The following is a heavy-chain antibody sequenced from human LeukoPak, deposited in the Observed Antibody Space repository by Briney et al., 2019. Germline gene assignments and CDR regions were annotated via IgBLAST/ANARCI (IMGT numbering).Heavy chain of an antibody. CDR3: AKDYCSSTSCIPGDYYYYYYMDV. J-gene: IGHJ6*03. CDR2: IRYDGSNK. CDR1: GFTFSSYG. Sequence: AGGSLRLSCAASGFTFSSYGMHWVRQAPGKGLEWVAFIRYDGSNKYYADSVKGRFTISRDNSKNTLYLQMNSLRAEDTAVYYCAKDYCSSTSCIPGDYYYYYYMDVWGKGTTVTVSS. D-gene: IGHD2-2*01. V-gene: IGHV3-30*02.